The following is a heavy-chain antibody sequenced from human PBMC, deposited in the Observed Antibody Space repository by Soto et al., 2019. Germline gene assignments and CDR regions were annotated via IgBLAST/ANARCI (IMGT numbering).Heavy chain of an antibody. CDR1: GYTFTGYY. J-gene: IGHJ4*02. CDR2: INPNSGGT. V-gene: IGHV1-2*04. D-gene: IGHD2-15*01. CDR3: ARTPGYCSGGSCLPYDY. Sequence: GASVKVSCKASGYTFTGYYMHWVRHAPGQGLEWMGWINPNSGGTNYAQKFQGWVTMTRDTSISTAYMELSRLRSDDTAVYYCARTPGYCSGGSCLPYDYWGQGTLVTVSS.